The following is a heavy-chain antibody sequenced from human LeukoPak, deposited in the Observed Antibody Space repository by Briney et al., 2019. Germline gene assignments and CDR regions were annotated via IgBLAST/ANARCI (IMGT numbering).Heavy chain of an antibody. J-gene: IGHJ3*02. CDR1: GGSFSGYY. CDR3: ARAPPYYYDSCGYYFSSDAFDI. CDR2: INHSGST. Sequence: SETLSLTCAVYGGSFSGYYWSWIRQPPGKGLEWIGEINHSGSTNYNPSLKSRVTISVDTSKNQFSLKLSSVTAADTAVYYCARAPPYYYDSCGYYFSSDAFDIWGQGTMVTVSS. V-gene: IGHV4-34*01. D-gene: IGHD3-22*01.